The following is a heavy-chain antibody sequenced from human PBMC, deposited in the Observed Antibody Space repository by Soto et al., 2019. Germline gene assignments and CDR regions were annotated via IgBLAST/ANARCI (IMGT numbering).Heavy chain of an antibody. CDR3: ARDSSIAARSLLFDY. V-gene: IGHV1-46*03. CDR2: INPSVGST. D-gene: IGHD6-6*01. J-gene: IGHJ4*02. CDR1: GYTFTSYY. Sequence: ASVKVSCKASGYTFTSYYMHWVRQAPGQGLEWMGIINPSVGSTSYAQKFQGRVTMTRDTSTSTVYMELSSLRSEDTAVYYCARDSSIAARSLLFDYWGQGTLVTVSS.